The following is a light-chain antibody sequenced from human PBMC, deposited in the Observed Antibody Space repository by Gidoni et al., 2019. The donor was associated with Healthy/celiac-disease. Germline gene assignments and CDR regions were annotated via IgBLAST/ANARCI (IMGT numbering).Light chain of an antibody. Sequence: EIVLTQSTGTLSLSPGERATLSCRASQSVSSSYLAWYQQKPGQAPRLLIYGASSRATGIPDRFSGSGSGTDFTLTISRLEPEDFAVYYCQQYGSSLRITFGQGTRLEIK. CDR1: QSVSSSY. CDR2: GAS. J-gene: IGKJ5*01. V-gene: IGKV3-20*01. CDR3: QQYGSSLRIT.